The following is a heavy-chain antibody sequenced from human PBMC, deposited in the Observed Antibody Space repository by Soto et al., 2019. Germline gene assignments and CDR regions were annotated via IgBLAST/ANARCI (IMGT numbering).Heavy chain of an antibody. V-gene: IGHV3-33*01. D-gene: IGHD3-10*01. J-gene: IGHJ4*02. CDR1: GSTFSNYG. CDR2: VWYDGTTK. Sequence: QVQLVESGGGVVQPGTSLRLSCAASGSTFSNYGMHWVRQAPGKGLEWVAVVWYDGTTKFYPDSVKGRFTISRDNSNNTLYLQMKSLRVEDKAVYYCATVDNYYGSVFWGQGTLVTVSS. CDR3: ATVDNYYGSVF.